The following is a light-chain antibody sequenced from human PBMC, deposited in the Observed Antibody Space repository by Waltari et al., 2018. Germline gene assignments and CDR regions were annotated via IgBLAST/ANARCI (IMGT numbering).Light chain of an antibody. J-gene: IGKJ2*01. V-gene: IGKV1-5*01. Sequence: DIQMTQSPSTLSASVGDKVTITCRASQSISSWLARYRQKPGKAPKLLIYDASSLESGVPLRFSGSGSGTEFTLTISSLQPDDFATYYCQQYNSYSPYTFGQGTKLEIK. CDR3: QQYNSYSPYT. CDR2: DAS. CDR1: QSISSW.